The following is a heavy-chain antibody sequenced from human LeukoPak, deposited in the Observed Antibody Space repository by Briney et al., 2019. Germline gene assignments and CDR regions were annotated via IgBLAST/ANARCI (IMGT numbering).Heavy chain of an antibody. J-gene: IGHJ4*02. Sequence: ASVKVSCKASGGTFSSYAITWVRQAPGQELEWMGWIYPNNGGTNYAQNFQGRVTMTRDTSMSTAYMELSSLRSDDTAVYYCARFSGSSNFDYWGQGTLVTVSS. CDR1: GGTFSSYA. D-gene: IGHD1-26*01. CDR3: ARFSGSSNFDY. CDR2: IYPNNGGT. V-gene: IGHV1-2*02.